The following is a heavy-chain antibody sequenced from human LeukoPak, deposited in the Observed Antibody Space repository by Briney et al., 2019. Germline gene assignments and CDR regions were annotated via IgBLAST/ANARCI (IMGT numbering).Heavy chain of an antibody. CDR2: IKPNSGGT. D-gene: IGHD2-2*01. Sequence: ASVKVSCKASGYSFADYYMHWVRQAPGQGLEWMGWIKPNSGGTRSAQKFQGRVTMTRDTSISTAYMELSSLRSDDTAVYYCARDVGEYCSSTNCYASHYWGQGTLVTVSS. J-gene: IGHJ4*02. CDR3: ARDVGEYCSSTNCYASHY. CDR1: GYSFADYY. V-gene: IGHV1-2*02.